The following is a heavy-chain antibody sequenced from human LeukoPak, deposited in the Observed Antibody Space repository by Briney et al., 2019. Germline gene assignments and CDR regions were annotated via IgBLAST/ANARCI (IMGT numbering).Heavy chain of an antibody. Sequence: ASVKVSCEASGYTFTGYYMHWVRQAPGQGLEWMGWINPNSGGTNYAQKFQGRVTMTRDTSISTAYMELSRLRSDDTAVYYCLYQLLPYRHFDYWGQETLVTVSS. V-gene: IGHV1-2*02. J-gene: IGHJ4*02. CDR2: INPNSGGT. CDR3: LYQLLPYRHFDY. CDR1: GYTFTGYY. D-gene: IGHD2-2*01.